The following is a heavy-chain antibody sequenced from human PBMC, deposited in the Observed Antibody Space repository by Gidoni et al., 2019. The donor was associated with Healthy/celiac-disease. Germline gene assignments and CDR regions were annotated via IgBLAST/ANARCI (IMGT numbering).Heavy chain of an antibody. V-gene: IGHV2-26*01. CDR3: ARDYGDYVAHYYYYYGMDV. D-gene: IGHD4-17*01. J-gene: IGHJ6*02. CDR2: IFSNDEK. CDR1: GFSLSNARMG. Sequence: QVTLKESGPVLVKPTETLTLTCTVSGFSLSNARMGVSWIRQPPGKALEWLAHIFSNDEKSYSKSLKSRLTISKDTAKSQVVLTMTNMDPVDTATYYCARDYGDYVAHYYYYYGMDVWGQGTTVTVSS.